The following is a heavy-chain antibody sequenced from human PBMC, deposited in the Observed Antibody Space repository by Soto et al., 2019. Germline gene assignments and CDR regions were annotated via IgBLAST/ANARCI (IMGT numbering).Heavy chain of an antibody. D-gene: IGHD4-17*01. CDR1: GYTFTSYG. CDR2: ISAYSGNT. Sequence: ASVKVSCKASGYTFTSYGISWVRQAPGQGLEWMGWISAYSGNTGYAQKFQGRVTMTRNTSISTAYMELSSLRSEDTAVYYCARGDDLWEVTTFDYWGRGTLVTVSS. CDR3: ARGDDLWEVTTFDY. V-gene: IGHV1-8*02. J-gene: IGHJ4*02.